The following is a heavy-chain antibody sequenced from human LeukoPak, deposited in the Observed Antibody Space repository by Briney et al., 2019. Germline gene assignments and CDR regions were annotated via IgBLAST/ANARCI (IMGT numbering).Heavy chain of an antibody. CDR2: INHSGST. V-gene: IGHV4-34*01. D-gene: IGHD3-10*01. CDR1: GGSFSGYY. J-gene: IGHJ4*02. CDR3: ARIMVRGVIGY. Sequence: SETLSLTCAVYGGSFSGYYWSWIRQPPGKGLEWIGEINHSGSTNYNPSLKSRVTISVDTSKNQFSLELSSVTAADTAVYYCARIMVRGVIGYWGQGTLVTVSS.